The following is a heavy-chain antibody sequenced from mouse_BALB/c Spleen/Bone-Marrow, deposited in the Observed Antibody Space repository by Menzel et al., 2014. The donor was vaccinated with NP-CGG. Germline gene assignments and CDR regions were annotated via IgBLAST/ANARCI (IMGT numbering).Heavy chain of an antibody. D-gene: IGHD6-2*01. CDR2: ILPGSGST. CDR3: AREVSY. Sequence: VHLQQSGAELMKPGALVKISCKATGYTFSSYWIEWVKERPGHGLEWIGEILPGSGSTNYNEKFKGKATFTADTSSNTAYMQLSSLTSEDSAVYYCAREVSYWGQGTLVTVSA. J-gene: IGHJ3*01. V-gene: IGHV1-9*01. CDR1: GYTFSSYW.